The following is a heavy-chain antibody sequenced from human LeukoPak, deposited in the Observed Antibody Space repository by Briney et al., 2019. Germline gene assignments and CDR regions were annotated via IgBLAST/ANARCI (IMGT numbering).Heavy chain of an antibody. J-gene: IGHJ4*02. Sequence: PSETLSLTCTVSGYSISNGYYWGWIRQPPGKGLEWIGSIYHSGSTYYNPSLKSRVTISVDTSKNQFSLKLSSVTATDTAVYYCARGAGLTYYYDNSGYYNYLFDYWGQGTLVTVSS. CDR2: IYHSGST. CDR1: GYSISNGYY. CDR3: ARGAGLTYYYDNSGYYNYLFDY. V-gene: IGHV4-38-2*02. D-gene: IGHD3-22*01.